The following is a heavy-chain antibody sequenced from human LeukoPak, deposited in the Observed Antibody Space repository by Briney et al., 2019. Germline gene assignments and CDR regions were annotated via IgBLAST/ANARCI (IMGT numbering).Heavy chain of an antibody. CDR2: IKQDGSEE. CDR1: GFTFSSYW. Sequence: XGSLRLSCAASGFTFSSYWMSWVRQAPGKGLEWGANIKQDGSEENFVDSVKGRFTISRDNAKKSLYLQMNSLRAEDTAVYYCARGSSAGASLRHDYWGQGTLVTVSS. D-gene: IGHD1-26*01. J-gene: IGHJ4*02. V-gene: IGHV3-7*01. CDR3: ARGSSAGASLRHDY.